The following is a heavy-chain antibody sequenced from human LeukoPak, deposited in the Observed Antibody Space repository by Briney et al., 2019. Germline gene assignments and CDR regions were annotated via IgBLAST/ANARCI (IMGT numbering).Heavy chain of an antibody. V-gene: IGHV4-59*12. CDR1: GGSINSYF. J-gene: IGHJ5*02. D-gene: IGHD6-19*01. CDR3: ARGLRDTSGWWGWFDP. CDR2: IYYSGST. Sequence: SETLSLTCTVSGGSINSYFWSWIRQPPGKGLEWIGYIYYSGSTNYNPSLKSRVTISVDTSKNQFSLKLTSVTAADTAVYYCARGLRDTSGWWGWFDPWGQGTLVTVSS.